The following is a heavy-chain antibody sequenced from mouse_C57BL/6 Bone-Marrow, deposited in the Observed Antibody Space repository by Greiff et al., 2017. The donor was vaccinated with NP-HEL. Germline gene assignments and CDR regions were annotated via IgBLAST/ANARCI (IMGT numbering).Heavy chain of an antibody. Sequence: EVHLVESGGGLVKPGGSLKLSCAASGFTFSSYTMSWVRQTPEKRLEWVATISGGGGNTYYPDSVKGRFTISRDNAKNTLYLQMSSLRSEDTALYYCARSRSYYGSGYFDVWGTGTTVTVSS. CDR2: ISGGGGNT. CDR3: ARSRSYYGSGYFDV. CDR1: GFTFSSYT. J-gene: IGHJ1*03. D-gene: IGHD1-1*01. V-gene: IGHV5-9*01.